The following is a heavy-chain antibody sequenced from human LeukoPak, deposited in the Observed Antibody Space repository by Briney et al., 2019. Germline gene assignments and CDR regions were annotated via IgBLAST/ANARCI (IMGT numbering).Heavy chain of an antibody. Sequence: RSETLSLTCTVSSGSISNYYWSWIRQPPGMGLEWIGYIYYSGSTNYNPSLKSRVTISVDTSKNQFSLKLSSVTAADTAVYYCARGGGGWYYFDYWGQGTLVTVSS. CDR2: IYYSGST. CDR3: ARGGGGWYYFDY. CDR1: SGSISNYY. V-gene: IGHV4-59*01. D-gene: IGHD6-19*01. J-gene: IGHJ4*02.